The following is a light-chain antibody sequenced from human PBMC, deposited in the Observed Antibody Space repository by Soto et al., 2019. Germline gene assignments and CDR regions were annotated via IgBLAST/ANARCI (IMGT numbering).Light chain of an antibody. V-gene: IGKV1-5*02. CDR2: DAS. J-gene: IGKJ1*01. Sequence: DIRIPQSLATVSASVRNRVTIIFRASQIISTWVALYQQKPGIATKPVISDASIQESGIPSTSSRSGSCRESTLTISRMQADDVPCIAVKGERSWTLGEGTKVDIK. CDR1: QIISTW. CDR3: KGERSWT.